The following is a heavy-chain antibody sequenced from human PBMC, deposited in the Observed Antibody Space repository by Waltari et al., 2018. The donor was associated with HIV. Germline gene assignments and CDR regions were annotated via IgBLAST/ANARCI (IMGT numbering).Heavy chain of an antibody. V-gene: IGHV4-59*01. J-gene: IGHJ2*01. CDR2: IYYSGST. Sequence: QVQLQESGPGLVHPSETLYLTCTAYGGPISCYYWSWIRQPPAKGLDWIGYIYYSGSTNYNPSLKSRVTISVDTSKNQFSLKLSSVTAADTAVYYCARARDYYDSSGSINWYFDLWGRGTLVTVSS. CDR1: GGPISCYY. D-gene: IGHD3-22*01. CDR3: ARARDYYDSSGSINWYFDL.